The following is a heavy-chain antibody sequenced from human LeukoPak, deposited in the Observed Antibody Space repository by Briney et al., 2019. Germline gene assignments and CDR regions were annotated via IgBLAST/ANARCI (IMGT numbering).Heavy chain of an antibody. J-gene: IGHJ4*02. D-gene: IGHD3-16*02. CDR1: GGSISSDGYH. Sequence: SETLSLTCTVSGGSISSDGYHWSWIRQHPGKGLEWIGYIYHSGSTHYNPSLKSRVVISVDTSKNQFSLKLSSVTAADTAVYYCARETFHDYVWGSYRHFDYWGQGTLVTVSS. V-gene: IGHV4-31*03. CDR3: ARETFHDYVWGSYRHFDY. CDR2: IYHSGST.